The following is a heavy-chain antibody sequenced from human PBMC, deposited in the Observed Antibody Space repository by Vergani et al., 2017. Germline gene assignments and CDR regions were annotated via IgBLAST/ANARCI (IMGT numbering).Heavy chain of an antibody. J-gene: IGHJ6*02. CDR2: ISGDGGST. V-gene: IGHV3-43*02. Sequence: EVQLVESGGVVVQPGGSLRLSCAASGFTFDDYAMHWVRQAPGKGLEWVSLISGDGGSTYYADSVKGRFTISRDNSKNSLYLQMNSLRTEDTALYYCASSGSYYYYYGMDVWGQGTTVTVSS. CDR3: ASSGSYYYYYGMDV. D-gene: IGHD1-26*01. CDR1: GFTFDDYA.